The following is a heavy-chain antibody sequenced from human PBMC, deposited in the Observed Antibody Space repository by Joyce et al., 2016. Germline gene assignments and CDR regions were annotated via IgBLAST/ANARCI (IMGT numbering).Heavy chain of an antibody. CDR3: ARRPYNVHTPLGSDWYFDL. CDR2: VYLQCIT. V-gene: IGHV4-38-2*01. D-gene: IGHD5-18*01. CDR1: GLSFDLHSF. J-gene: IGHJ2*01. Sequence: QVQLQESGPGLVKPSETLSLTCGVSGLSFDLHSFWGWIRQPPGTGLEWMWNVYLQCITPDSPSLKSRVTIAMDTSKNQFSLNLNSLTAADTAVYFCARRPYNVHTPLGSDWYFDLWGRGTLVTVSS.